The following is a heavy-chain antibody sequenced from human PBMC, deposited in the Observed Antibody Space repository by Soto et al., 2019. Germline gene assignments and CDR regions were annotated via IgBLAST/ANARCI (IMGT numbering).Heavy chain of an antibody. V-gene: IGHV3-33*01. CDR2: IWYDGSNK. CDR3: SSNISLLRSNWFDV. J-gene: IGHJ5*01. Sequence: PGGSLRLSCVTSGFIFSDYGMHWVRQAPGKGLEWVAIIWYDGSNKYYADSVKGRFTISRDNSRNTLYLQMNSLRVEETAVYYYSSNISLLRSNWFDVWGQGTLVTVSS. D-gene: IGHD1-26*01. CDR1: GFIFSDYG.